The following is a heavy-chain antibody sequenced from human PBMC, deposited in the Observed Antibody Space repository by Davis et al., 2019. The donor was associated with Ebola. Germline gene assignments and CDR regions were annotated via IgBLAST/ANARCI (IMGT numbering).Heavy chain of an antibody. V-gene: IGHV3-7*01. Sequence: GESLKISCAASGFTFSRYWMSWVRQAPGKGLEWVANIKTDGTEGYYADSVKGRFTISRDNAKNSLFLQMNGLRAEDTAVYYCARDGPIAVAGMRQYNYYYGMDVWGQGTTVTVSS. CDR3: ARDGPIAVAGMRQYNYYYGMDV. CDR1: GFTFSRYW. D-gene: IGHD6-19*01. J-gene: IGHJ6*02. CDR2: IKTDGTEG.